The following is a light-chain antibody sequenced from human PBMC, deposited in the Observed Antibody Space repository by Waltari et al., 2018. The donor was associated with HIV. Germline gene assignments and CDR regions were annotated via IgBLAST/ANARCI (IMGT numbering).Light chain of an antibody. Sequence: QSALTQPASVSGSPGQSITISCTGSSSDVGSYNYFSWYQQHPVKAPKLIIYEVSNRPSGVSNRFSGSKSGSTASLTISGLQAEDEADYYCSSYTSGSAVLFGGGTKVTVL. J-gene: IGLJ2*01. CDR1: SSDVGSYNY. V-gene: IGLV2-14*01. CDR3: SSYTSGSAVL. CDR2: EVS.